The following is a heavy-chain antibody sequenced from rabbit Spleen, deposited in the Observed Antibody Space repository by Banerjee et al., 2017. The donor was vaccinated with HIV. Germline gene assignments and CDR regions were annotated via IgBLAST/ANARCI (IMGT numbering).Heavy chain of an antibody. CDR3: TRDDGSGHYIDGYFNL. Sequence: QEQLEESGGDLVKPEGSLTLTCKASGFDFSSSYYMCWVRQAPGKGLEWIGFIYTGNGKNYYASWAKGRFTISKTSSTTVTLQVTSLTAADTATYFCTRDDGSGHYIDGYFNLWGPGTLVTVS. J-gene: IGHJ4*01. CDR1: GFDFSSSYY. CDR2: IYTGNGKN. V-gene: IGHV1S45*01. D-gene: IGHD1-1*01.